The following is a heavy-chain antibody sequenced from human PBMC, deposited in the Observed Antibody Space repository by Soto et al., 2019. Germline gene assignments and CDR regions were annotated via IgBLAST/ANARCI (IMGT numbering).Heavy chain of an antibody. CDR1: GYTFTGYY. J-gene: IGHJ6*02. V-gene: IGHV1-2*02. D-gene: IGHD4-17*01. CDR3: ASSTVINYYYYYGMDV. CDR2: INPNSGGT. Sequence: ASVKVSCKASGYTFTGYYMHWVRQAPGQGLEWMGWINPNSGGTNYAQKFQGRVTMTRDTSISTAYMELSRLRSDDTAVYYCASSTVINYYYYYGMDVWGQGPTVTVSS.